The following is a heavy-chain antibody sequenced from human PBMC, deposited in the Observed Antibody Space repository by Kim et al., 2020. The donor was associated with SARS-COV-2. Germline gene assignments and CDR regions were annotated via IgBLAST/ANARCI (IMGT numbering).Heavy chain of an antibody. Sequence: GGSLRLSCAASGFTFSSYGMHWVRQAPGKGLEWVAVISYDGSNKYYADSVKGRFTISRDNSKNTLYLQMNSLRAEDTAVYYCASEGAGSYYNSLDYYYGMDVWGQGTTVTLSS. V-gene: IGHV3-30*03. CDR1: GFTFSSYG. CDR3: ASEGAGSYYNSLDYYYGMDV. J-gene: IGHJ6*02. D-gene: IGHD3-10*01. CDR2: ISYDGSNK.